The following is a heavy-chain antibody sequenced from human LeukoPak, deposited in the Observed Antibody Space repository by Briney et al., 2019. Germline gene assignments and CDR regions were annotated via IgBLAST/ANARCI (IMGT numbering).Heavy chain of an antibody. D-gene: IGHD4-23*01. CDR2: ISGSGGST. CDR1: GFTFSSYA. CDR3: AKPNYGGNEGSAFDI. V-gene: IGHV3-23*01. J-gene: IGHJ3*02. Sequence: GGSLGLSCAASGFTFSSYAMSWVRQAPGKGLEWVSAISGSGGSTYYADSVKGRFTISRDNSKNTLYLQMNSLRAEDTAVYYCAKPNYGGNEGSAFDIWGQGTMVTVSS.